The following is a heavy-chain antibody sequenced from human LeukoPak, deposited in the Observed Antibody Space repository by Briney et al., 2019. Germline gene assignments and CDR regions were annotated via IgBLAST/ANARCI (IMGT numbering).Heavy chain of an antibody. J-gene: IGHJ3*02. D-gene: IGHD6-13*01. V-gene: IGHV1-2*02. CDR3: AKQQLVPDAFDI. CDR1: GYTFTGYY. Sequence: ASVKVSCKASGYTFTGYYMHWVRQAPGQGLEWMGWINPNSGGTNYAQKFQGRVTMTRDTSISTACMELSRLRSDDTAVYYCAKQQLVPDAFDIWGQGTMVTVSS. CDR2: INPNSGGT.